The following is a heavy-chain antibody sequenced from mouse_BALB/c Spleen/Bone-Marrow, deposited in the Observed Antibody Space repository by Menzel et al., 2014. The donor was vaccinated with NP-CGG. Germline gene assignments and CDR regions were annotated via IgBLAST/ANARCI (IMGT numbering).Heavy chain of an antibody. D-gene: IGHD1-2*01. J-gene: IGHJ4*01. CDR1: GYTFTSYT. CDR3: ARGGLRLPYAMDY. CDR2: INPSSGYT. V-gene: IGHV1-4*01. Sequence: QVHVKQSGAELARPGASVKMSCKASGYTFTSYTIHWVKQRPGQGLEWIGYINPSSGYTNYNQKFKDKATLTADTSSSTAYMQLSSLTSEDSAVYYCARGGLRLPYAMDYWGQGTSVTVSS.